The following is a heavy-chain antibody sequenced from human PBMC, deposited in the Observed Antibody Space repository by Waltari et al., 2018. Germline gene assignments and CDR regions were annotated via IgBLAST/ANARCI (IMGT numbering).Heavy chain of an antibody. CDR3: AKGMIGHYGFDY. Sequence: DVQLLESGGGLVQPGGSLRLSCAASGFAFSIYAMSWVRQAPGKGREGVLVSSGGNTYYAESVKGRFTISRDSSKNTLYLQMNSLRAEDTAVYYCAKGMIGHYGFDYRGQGTLVTVSS. CDR1: GFAFSIYA. J-gene: IGHJ4*02. CDR2: VSSGGNT. D-gene: IGHD4-17*01. V-gene: IGHV3-23*01.